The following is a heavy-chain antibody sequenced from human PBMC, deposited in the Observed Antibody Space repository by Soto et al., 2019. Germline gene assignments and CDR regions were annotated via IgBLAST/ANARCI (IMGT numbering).Heavy chain of an antibody. D-gene: IGHD3-10*01. CDR3: AHRRAYYGSGSYDAFDP. CDR2: IYWDDDK. V-gene: IGHV2-5*02. Sequence: QITLKESGPTLVKPTQTLTLTCTFSGFSLSTSGVGVGWIRQPPGKALEWLALIYWDDDKRYSPSLKGRLTITKDTSKNQVVLTMTNMDPVDTATYYCAHRRAYYGSGSYDAFDPWGQGTLVTVSS. J-gene: IGHJ5*02. CDR1: GFSLSTSGVG.